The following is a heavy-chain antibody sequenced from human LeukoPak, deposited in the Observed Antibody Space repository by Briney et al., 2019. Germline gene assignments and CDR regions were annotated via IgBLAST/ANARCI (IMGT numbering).Heavy chain of an antibody. D-gene: IGHD1-26*01. Sequence: PSETLSLTCTVSGGSISSSSYYWGWIRQPPGKGLEWIGSIYHSGSTYYNPSLKSRVTISVDTSKNQFSLKLSSVTAADTAVYYCARAHVGASYFDYWGQGTLVTVSS. J-gene: IGHJ4*02. CDR3: ARAHVGASYFDY. V-gene: IGHV4-39*07. CDR1: GGSISSSSYY. CDR2: IYHSGST.